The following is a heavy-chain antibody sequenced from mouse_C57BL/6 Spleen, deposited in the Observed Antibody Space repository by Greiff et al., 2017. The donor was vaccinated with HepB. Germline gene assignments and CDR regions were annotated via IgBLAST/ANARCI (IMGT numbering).Heavy chain of an antibody. CDR3: ARAYDPYAMDY. Sequence: QVQLKESGPELVKPGASVKISCKASGYSFTSYYIHWVKQRPGQGLEWIGWIYPGSGNTKYNEKFKGKATLTADTSSSTAYMQLSSLTSEDSAVYYCARAYDPYAMDYWGQGTSVTVSS. CDR1: GYSFTSYY. D-gene: IGHD2-3*01. V-gene: IGHV1-66*01. J-gene: IGHJ4*01. CDR2: IYPGSGNT.